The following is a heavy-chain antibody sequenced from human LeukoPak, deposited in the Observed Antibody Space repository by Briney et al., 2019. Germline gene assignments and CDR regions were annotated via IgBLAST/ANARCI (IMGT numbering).Heavy chain of an antibody. J-gene: IGHJ4*02. CDR3: VKDNPLDY. V-gene: IGHV3-30*02. Sequence: TGGPLRLSCAASGFTFSSYGMHWVRQAPGKGLEWVAFIRYDGSNKYYADSVKGRFTISRDNSKNTLYLQMNSLRAEDTAPYYCVKDNPLDYWGQGTLVIVSS. CDR1: GFTFSSYG. D-gene: IGHD1-14*01. CDR2: IRYDGSNK.